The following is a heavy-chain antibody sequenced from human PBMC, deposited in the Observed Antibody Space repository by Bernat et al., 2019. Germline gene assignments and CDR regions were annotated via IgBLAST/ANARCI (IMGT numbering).Heavy chain of an antibody. Sequence: QLQLQESGPGLVKPSETLSLTCTVSGGSISSSSYYWGWIRPPPGKGLEWIGSIYYSGSTYYNPSPKSRVTISVDTSKNQFSLKLSSVTAADTAVYYCARRGTEMATNYAFDIWGQGTMVTVSS. CDR1: GGSISSSSYY. CDR2: IYYSGST. V-gene: IGHV4-39*01. CDR3: ARRGTEMATNYAFDI. J-gene: IGHJ3*02. D-gene: IGHD5-24*01.